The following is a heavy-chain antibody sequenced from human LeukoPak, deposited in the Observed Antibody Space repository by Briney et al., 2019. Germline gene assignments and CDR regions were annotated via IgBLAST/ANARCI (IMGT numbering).Heavy chain of an antibody. Sequence: GASVKVSCKASGYTFTDYSIHWVRQAPGQGLEWMGWINPSSGGTKYPQKFQGRVTMTRDTSISTAYMELSSLTSDDTAVYYCATARLVLQITSASAFDPWGQGTLVTVSS. CDR3: ATARLVLQITSASAFDP. CDR1: GYTFTDYS. J-gene: IGHJ5*02. CDR2: INPSSGGT. V-gene: IGHV1-2*02. D-gene: IGHD5-24*01.